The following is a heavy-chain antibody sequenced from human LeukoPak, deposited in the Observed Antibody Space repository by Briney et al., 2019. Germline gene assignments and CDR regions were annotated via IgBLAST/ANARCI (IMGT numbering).Heavy chain of an antibody. CDR2: VDPEDGET. CDR3: ALTSRVVPAATLDY. CDR1: GYTFTDYY. J-gene: IGHJ4*02. V-gene: IGHV1-69-2*01. Sequence: ASVKVSCKVSGYTFTDYYMHWVQQAPGKGLEWMGLVDPEDGETIYAEKCQCRVTITADTSTDTSYMALSSLRSEDTAVYYCALTSRVVPAATLDYWGQGTLVTVSS. D-gene: IGHD2-2*01.